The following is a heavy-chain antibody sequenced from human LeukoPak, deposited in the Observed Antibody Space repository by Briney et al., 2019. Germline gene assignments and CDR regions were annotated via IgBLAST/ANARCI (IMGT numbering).Heavy chain of an antibody. V-gene: IGHV4-4*07. CDR3: ARARDISTGLRGHYYYMDV. CDR1: GGSISSYY. CDR2: IYTSGST. D-gene: IGHD3-9*01. Sequence: SETLSLTCTVSGGSISSYYWSWIRQPAGKGLEWIGRIYTSGSTNYNPSLKSRVTMSVDTSKNQFSLELSSVTAADTAVYYCARARDISTGLRGHYYYMDVWGKGTTVTVSS. J-gene: IGHJ6*03.